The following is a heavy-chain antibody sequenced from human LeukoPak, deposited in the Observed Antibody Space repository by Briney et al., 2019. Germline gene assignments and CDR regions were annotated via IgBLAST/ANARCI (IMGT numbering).Heavy chain of an antibody. J-gene: IGHJ4*02. D-gene: IGHD6-19*01. CDR3: ARDRRTSGWDY. V-gene: IGHV4-38-2*02. CDR1: GYSISSGFY. CDR2: IFHSGTT. Sequence: SETLSLTCTVSGYSISSGFYWGWIRQPPGQGLEWIGSIFHSGTTYYNPSLKSRVTISVDKSKNQFSLKLTSVTAADTAVYYCARDRRTSGWDYWGQGSLVTVSS.